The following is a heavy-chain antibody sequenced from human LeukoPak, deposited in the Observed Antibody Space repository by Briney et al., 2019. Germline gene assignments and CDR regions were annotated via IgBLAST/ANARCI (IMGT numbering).Heavy chain of an antibody. CDR2: IYHSGTT. J-gene: IGHJ4*02. CDR1: GYSITSSRW. Sequence: SETLSLTCAVSGYSITSSRWWGWIRQPPGKGLEWIGYIYHSGTTYYNPSLQSRVTMSVDTSKNQFSLKLSSVTAVDTAVYYCARKENVYYYFDYWGQGTLVTVSS. V-gene: IGHV4-28*01. CDR3: ARKENVYYYFDY. D-gene: IGHD3-10*01.